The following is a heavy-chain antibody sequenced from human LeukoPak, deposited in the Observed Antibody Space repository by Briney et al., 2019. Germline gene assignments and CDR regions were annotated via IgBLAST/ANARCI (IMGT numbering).Heavy chain of an antibody. V-gene: IGHV1-2*02. Sequence: GASVKVSCKTSGYTFTSYYMHWVRQAPGQGLEWMGWVNPTSGGTNYAQKFQGRVTMTRDTSISTAYMELSRLKSDDTAVYYCARGPTVTTDYWGQGTLVTVSS. D-gene: IGHD4-17*01. J-gene: IGHJ4*02. CDR3: ARGPTVTTDY. CDR2: VNPTSGGT. CDR1: GYTFTSYY.